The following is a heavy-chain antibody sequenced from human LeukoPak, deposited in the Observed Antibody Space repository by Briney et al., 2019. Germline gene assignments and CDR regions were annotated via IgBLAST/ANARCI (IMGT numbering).Heavy chain of an antibody. Sequence: GASVKVSCKASGGIFSSYAISWVRQAPGQGLEWMGGIIPIFGTTNYAKKFQDRVTITADKSTSTAYMELSSLRSEDTAVYYCARDRPRLEQPWGQGTLVTVSS. CDR3: ARDRPRLEQP. CDR2: IIPIFGTT. CDR1: GGIFSSYA. D-gene: IGHD1/OR15-1a*01. V-gene: IGHV1-69*06. J-gene: IGHJ5*02.